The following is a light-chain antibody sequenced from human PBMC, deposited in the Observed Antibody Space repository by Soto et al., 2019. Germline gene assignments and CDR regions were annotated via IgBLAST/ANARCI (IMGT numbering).Light chain of an antibody. CDR1: SGDIGGYNY. Sequence: QSALNQPASVSGSPGQSITIFCTGTSGDIGGYNYVSWYQQHPDKAPKLMIYEITNRPSGVSDRFSGTRSGNMASLTISGLQAEDEANYYCSSYTSSSTWVFGGGTKLTVL. J-gene: IGLJ3*02. V-gene: IGLV2-14*01. CDR3: SSYTSSSTWV. CDR2: EIT.